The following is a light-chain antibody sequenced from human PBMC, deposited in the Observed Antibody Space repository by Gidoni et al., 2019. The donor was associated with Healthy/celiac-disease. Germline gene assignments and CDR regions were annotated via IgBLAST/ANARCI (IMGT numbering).Light chain of an antibody. CDR2: GAS. Sequence: DIVLMQSPGTLSVSPGVRATLSCRASQRVSSSYLSWYQQKPGQAPRLLIYGASCRATGIPDKCSGSGSGTDFTLTISRLEPEDFAVYYCQQYGRSPLWTFGQXTKVEIK. CDR1: QRVSSSY. V-gene: IGKV3-20*01. CDR3: QQYGRSPLWT. J-gene: IGKJ1*01.